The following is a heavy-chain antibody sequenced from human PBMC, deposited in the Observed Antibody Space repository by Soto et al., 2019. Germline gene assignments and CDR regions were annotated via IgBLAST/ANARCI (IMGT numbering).Heavy chain of an antibody. V-gene: IGHV3-33*01. CDR3: ARDDLFVDTGLVH. D-gene: IGHD3-9*01. CDR2: INDGSEE. CDR1: GFSFSAHG. J-gene: IGHJ4*02. Sequence: QVQLVESGGGVVRPGTSLRLSCAATGFSFSAHGMHWVRQAPGKGLEWLAVINDGSEEGYADSVRGRFTISRDNARNILSLQMDNLRAGASALYCCARDDLFVDTGLVHWGQGTLVTVSS.